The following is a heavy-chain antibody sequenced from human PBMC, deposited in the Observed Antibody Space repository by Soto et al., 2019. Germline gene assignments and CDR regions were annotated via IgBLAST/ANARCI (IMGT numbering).Heavy chain of an antibody. Sequence: EVQLVESGGTLVQPGGSLKLSCAASGFDASVNFMTWVRQAPGKGLEWVSAINNAGTTFYADSVKGRFTISRDDSKNTLFLQMNSLRVEDTAMYYCVRENYYYGMDVWGQATAVTVSS. V-gene: IGHV3-66*01. CDR1: GFDASVNF. J-gene: IGHJ6*02. CDR2: INNAGTT. CDR3: VRENYYYGMDV.